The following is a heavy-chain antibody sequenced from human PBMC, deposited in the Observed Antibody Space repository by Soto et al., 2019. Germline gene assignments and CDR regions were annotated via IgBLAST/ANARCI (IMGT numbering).Heavy chain of an antibody. CDR2: INGANGNT. J-gene: IGHJ6*02. Sequence: ASVKVSCKSSGYSFSTYSMHWVRQAPGQGLEWMGWINGANGNTRYSQKFKDRVSISRDTPASTGYMELSSLRSEDTAVYYCARGKGVEENYYYHGMDVWGQ. CDR1: GYSFSTYS. V-gene: IGHV1-3*01. CDR3: ARGKGVEENYYYHGMDV. D-gene: IGHD1-1*01.